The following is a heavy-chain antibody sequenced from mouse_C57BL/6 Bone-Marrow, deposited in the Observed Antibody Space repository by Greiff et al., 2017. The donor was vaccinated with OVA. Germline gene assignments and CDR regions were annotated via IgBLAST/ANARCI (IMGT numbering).Heavy chain of an antibody. CDR3: ARVGNYAMDY. Sequence: QVQLQQSGAELVRPGTSVKVSCKASGYAFTNYLIEWVKQRPGQGLEWIGVINPGSGGTNYNEKFKGKATLTADKSSSTAYMQLSSLTSEDSAVYFCARVGNYAMDYWGQGTAVTVSS. V-gene: IGHV1-54*01. J-gene: IGHJ4*01. CDR2: INPGSGGT. CDR1: GYAFTNYL.